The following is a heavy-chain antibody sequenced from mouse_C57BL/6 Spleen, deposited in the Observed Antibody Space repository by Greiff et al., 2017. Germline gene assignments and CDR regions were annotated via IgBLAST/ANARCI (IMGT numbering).Heavy chain of an antibody. D-gene: IGHD3-3*01. CDR1: GFTFSSYA. J-gene: IGHJ4*01. CDR3: ARRDFPMDY. Sequence: EVKLMESGGGLVKPGGSLKLSCAASGFTFSSYAMSWVRQTPEKRLEWVATISDGGSYTYYPDNVKGRFTISRDNAKNNLYLQMSHLKSEDTAMYYCARRDFPMDYWGQGTSVTVSS. CDR2: ISDGGSYT. V-gene: IGHV5-4*03.